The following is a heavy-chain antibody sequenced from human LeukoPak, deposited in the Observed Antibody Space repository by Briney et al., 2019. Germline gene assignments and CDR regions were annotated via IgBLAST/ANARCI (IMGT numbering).Heavy chain of an antibody. D-gene: IGHD6-19*01. CDR2: ISSSSYI. J-gene: IGHJ4*02. V-gene: IGHV3-21*01. Sequence: AGSLRLSCAASGFTFSSYSMNWVRQAPGKGLEWVSSISSSSYIYYADSVKGRFTISRDNAKNSLYLQMNSLRAEDTAVYYCAREGAVAGDYWGQGTLVTVSS. CDR3: AREGAVAGDY. CDR1: GFTFSSYS.